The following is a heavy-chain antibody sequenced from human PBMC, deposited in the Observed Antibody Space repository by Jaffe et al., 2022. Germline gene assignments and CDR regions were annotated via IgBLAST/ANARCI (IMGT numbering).Heavy chain of an antibody. J-gene: IGHJ3*02. V-gene: IGHV3-30*18. CDR1: GFTFSSYG. Sequence: QVQLVESGGGVVQPGRSLRLSCAASGFTFSSYGMHWVRQAPGKGLEWVAVISYDGSNKYYADSVKGRFTISRDNSKNTLYLQMNSLRAEDTAVYYCAKDHDYGDQEGNFFFDIWGQGTMVTVSS. CDR2: ISYDGSNK. D-gene: IGHD4-17*01. CDR3: AKDHDYGDQEGNFFFDI.